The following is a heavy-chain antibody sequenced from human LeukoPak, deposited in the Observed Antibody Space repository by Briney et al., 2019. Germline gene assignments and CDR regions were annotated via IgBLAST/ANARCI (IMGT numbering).Heavy chain of an antibody. CDR3: ARDTVNYGSGSFDAFDI. Sequence: SVKVSCKASGGTFSSYAISWVRQAPGQGLEWMGRIIPILGIANYAQKFQGRVTITADKSTSTAYMELSSLRSEDTAVYYCARDTVNYGSGSFDAFDIWGQGTMVTVSS. V-gene: IGHV1-69*04. J-gene: IGHJ3*02. CDR1: GGTFSSYA. D-gene: IGHD3-10*01. CDR2: IIPILGIA.